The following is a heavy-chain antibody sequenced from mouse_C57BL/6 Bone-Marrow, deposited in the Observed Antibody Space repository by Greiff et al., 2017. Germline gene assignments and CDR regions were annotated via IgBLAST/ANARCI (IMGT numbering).Heavy chain of an antibody. J-gene: IGHJ4*01. CDR2: ISYSGST. V-gene: IGHV3-8*01. D-gene: IGHD1-1*01. Sequence: ESGPGLAKPSQTLSLTCSVTGYSITSDYWNWIRKFPGNKLEYMGYISYSGSTYYNPSLKSRISITRDTSKNQYYLQLTSETTEDTATYYCARYRLYSTGAMDYWGQGTSVTVSS. CDR3: ARYRLYSTGAMDY. CDR1: GYSITSDY.